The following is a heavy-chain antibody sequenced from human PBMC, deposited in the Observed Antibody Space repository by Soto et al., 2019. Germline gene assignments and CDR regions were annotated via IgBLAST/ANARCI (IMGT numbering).Heavy chain of an antibody. CDR2: IWYDGNNK. CDR1: GFTFSSYG. D-gene: IGHD2-15*01. J-gene: IGHJ6*04. Sequence: GGSLRLSCAASGFTFSSYGLHWVRQAPGKGLEWVAVIWYDGNNKYYADSVKGRFTISRDNSKNTLYLQMNSLRAEDTAVYYCARDGGPFRWSYYGLDVWGKGPTATVPS. V-gene: IGHV3-33*01. CDR3: ARDGGPFRWSYYGLDV.